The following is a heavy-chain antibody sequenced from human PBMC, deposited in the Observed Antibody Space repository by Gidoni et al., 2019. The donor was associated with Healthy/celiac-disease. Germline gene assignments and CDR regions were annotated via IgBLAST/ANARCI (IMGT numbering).Heavy chain of an antibody. Sequence: EVQLAESGGGLVKPGGSLRRSCAASGFTFSHAWMRWVRQAPGKGLEWVGGIKSKTDGGTTDYAAPVKGRFTISRDDSKNTLYLQMNSLKTEDTAVYYCTTPTTIFGVVTDYWGQGTLVTVSS. J-gene: IGHJ4*02. V-gene: IGHV3-15*01. CDR2: IKSKTDGGTT. D-gene: IGHD3-3*01. CDR3: TTPTTIFGVVTDY. CDR1: GFTFSHAW.